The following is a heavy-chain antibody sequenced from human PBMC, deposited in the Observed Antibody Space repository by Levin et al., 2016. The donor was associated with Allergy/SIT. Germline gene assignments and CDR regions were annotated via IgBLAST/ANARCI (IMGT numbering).Heavy chain of an antibody. J-gene: IGHJ3*02. CDR3: AREGDSSGSLDI. V-gene: IGHV4-59*01. Sequence: SETLSLTCTVSGGSISSYFWTWIRQPPGKGLEWIAYMDYSGRANYNPSLKSRVTISVDTSKNQFSLKLSSVTAADTAVYYCAREGDSSGSLDIWGQGTMVTVSS. CDR2: MDYSGRA. D-gene: IGHD3-22*01. CDR1: GGSISSYF.